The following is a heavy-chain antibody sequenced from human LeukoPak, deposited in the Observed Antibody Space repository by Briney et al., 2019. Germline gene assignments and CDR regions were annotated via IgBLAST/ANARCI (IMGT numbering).Heavy chain of an antibody. Sequence: GGSLRLSCAASGFTFSSYDMHWVRQAPGKGLEWVTVISYDGRNKYYADSVKGRFTISRDNSNLYLQMNSLRAEDTAVYYCARESFNYYDSSGYYDPGGYFDYWGQGTLVTVSS. J-gene: IGHJ4*02. CDR3: ARESFNYYDSSGYYDPGGYFDY. D-gene: IGHD3-22*01. CDR2: ISYDGRNK. V-gene: IGHV3-30*03. CDR1: GFTFSSYD.